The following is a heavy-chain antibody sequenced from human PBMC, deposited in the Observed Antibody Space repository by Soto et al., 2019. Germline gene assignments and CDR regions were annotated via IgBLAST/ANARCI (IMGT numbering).Heavy chain of an antibody. Sequence: SETLSLTCTVSGGSNIRDGYYWSWIRQHPGKGLEWIAYISYSGSSYSNPSLKSRVTISADTSKNQFSLRLTSVTAADTAAYFCARATPAGSADFWGQGTLVTVSS. CDR1: GGSNIRDGYY. J-gene: IGHJ4*02. CDR3: ARATPAGSADF. V-gene: IGHV4-31*03. D-gene: IGHD2-2*01. CDR2: ISYSGSS.